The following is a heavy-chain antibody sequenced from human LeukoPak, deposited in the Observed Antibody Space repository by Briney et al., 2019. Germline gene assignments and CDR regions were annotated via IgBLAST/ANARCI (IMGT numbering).Heavy chain of an antibody. CDR2: IIPIFGTA. Sequence: ASVKVSSKASGGTFSSYAISWVRQAPGQGLEWMGGIIPIFGTANYAQKFQGRVTITADESTSTAYMELSSLRSEDTAVYYCARSYYGSESGYYYGMDVWGQGTTVTVSS. J-gene: IGHJ6*02. CDR1: GGTFSSYA. CDR3: ARSYYGSESGYYYGMDV. D-gene: IGHD3-10*01. V-gene: IGHV1-69*13.